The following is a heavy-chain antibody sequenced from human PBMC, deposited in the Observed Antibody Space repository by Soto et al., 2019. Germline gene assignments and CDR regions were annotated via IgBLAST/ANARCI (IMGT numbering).Heavy chain of an antibody. V-gene: IGHV3-74*01. CDR1: GFTFSSYW. CDR2: INSDGSST. D-gene: IGHD6-19*01. CDR3: ARRGAVAGLHY. J-gene: IGHJ4*02. Sequence: EVQLVESGGGLVQPGGSLRVSCAASGFTFSSYWMHWVRQAPGKGLAWVSRINSDGSSTSYADSVKGRFTISRDNAKNTLYLQMNSLRAEDTAIYYCARRGAVAGLHYWGQGTLVTVSS.